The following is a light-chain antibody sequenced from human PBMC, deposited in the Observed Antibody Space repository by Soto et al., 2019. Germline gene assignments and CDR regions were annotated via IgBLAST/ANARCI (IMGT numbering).Light chain of an antibody. J-gene: IGKJ5*01. CDR1: QSVSNNY. CDR2: GAS. CDR3: QQYSSSPRT. V-gene: IGKV3-20*01. Sequence: EIVLTQSPGTLSLSPGERATLSCRASQSVSNNYLAWYQQKPGQAPRLLIYGASNRATGVPDRFSGSGSGTDFSLTISRLEPEDFAVYHCQQYSSSPRTFGQVTRLEI.